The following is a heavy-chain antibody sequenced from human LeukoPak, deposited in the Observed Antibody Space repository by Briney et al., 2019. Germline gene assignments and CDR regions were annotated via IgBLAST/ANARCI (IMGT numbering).Heavy chain of an antibody. CDR2: ISRSVSST. D-gene: IGHD3-22*01. J-gene: IGHJ4*02. V-gene: IGHV3-23*01. Sequence: GGSLRLSCAASGFTFSNYAMSWVRQAPGKGLEWVSSISRSVSSTYYADSVKGRFSIFRDDSKNTLYLQMNSLRAEDTAVYFCAKASMIVVVIRGTDSSKPFFFDYWGQGALVTVSS. CDR3: AKASMIVVVIRGTDSSKPFFFDY. CDR1: GFTFSNYA.